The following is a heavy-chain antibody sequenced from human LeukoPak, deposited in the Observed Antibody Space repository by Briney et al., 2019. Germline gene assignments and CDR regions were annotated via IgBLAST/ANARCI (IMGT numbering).Heavy chain of an antibody. CDR3: ARDRTDYYDSSGYYSGVFDY. CDR2: IKQDGSEK. D-gene: IGHD3-22*01. V-gene: IGHV3-7*01. Sequence: GGSLRLSCAASGFTFSSYWMSWVRQAPGKGLEWVANIKQDGSEKYYVDSVKGRFTISRDNAKNSLYLQMNSLRAEDTAVYYCARDRTDYYDSSGYYSGVFDYWGQGTLVTVSS. CDR1: GFTFSSYW. J-gene: IGHJ4*02.